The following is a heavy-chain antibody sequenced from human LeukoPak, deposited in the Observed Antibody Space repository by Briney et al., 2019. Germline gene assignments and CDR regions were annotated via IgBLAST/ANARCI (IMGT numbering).Heavy chain of an antibody. CDR3: ATQGSVAGPFQH. Sequence: GGSLRLSCAASGFTFSSYSMNWVRQAPGKGLEWVSSISSSSYIYYADSVKGRFTISRDNAKNSLYLQMNSLRAEDTAVYYCATQGSVAGPFQHWGQGTLVTVSS. V-gene: IGHV3-21*01. D-gene: IGHD6-19*01. CDR1: GFTFSSYS. CDR2: ISSSSYI. J-gene: IGHJ1*01.